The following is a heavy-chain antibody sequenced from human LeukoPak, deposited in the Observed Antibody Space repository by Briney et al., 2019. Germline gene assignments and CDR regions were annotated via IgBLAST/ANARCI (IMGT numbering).Heavy chain of an antibody. V-gene: IGHV3-21*01. Sequence: GGSLRLSCAASGFTFSSYSMNWVRQAPGKGLEWVSSISSSSSYIYYADSVKGRFTISRDNAKNSLCLQMNSLRAEDTAVYYCARAIRLAAAAPLTGGMDVWGQGTTVTVSS. J-gene: IGHJ6*02. CDR1: GFTFSSYS. CDR3: ARAIRLAAAAPLTGGMDV. D-gene: IGHD6-13*01. CDR2: ISSSSSYI.